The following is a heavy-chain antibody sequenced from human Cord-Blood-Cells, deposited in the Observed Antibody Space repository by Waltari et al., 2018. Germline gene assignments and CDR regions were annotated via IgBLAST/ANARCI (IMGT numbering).Heavy chain of an antibody. J-gene: IGHJ4*02. CDR2: ISSSSSYI. Sequence: EVQLVESGGGLVKPGGSLRLSCAASGFTFSSYSMNWVRQAPGKGLEWVSSISSSSSYIYYEDSVKRRFTISRDNAKNSLYLQMNSLRAEDTAVYYCAGGIAAAGDYWGQGTLVTVSS. D-gene: IGHD6-13*01. CDR3: AGGIAAAGDY. CDR1: GFTFSSYS. V-gene: IGHV3-21*01.